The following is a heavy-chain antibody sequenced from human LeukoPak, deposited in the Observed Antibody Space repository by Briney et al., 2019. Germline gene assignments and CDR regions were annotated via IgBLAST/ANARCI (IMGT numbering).Heavy chain of an antibody. Sequence: SETLSLTCTVSGGSISSGSYYWSRIRQPAGKGLEWMGNIYKSGSTNYNPSLKSRLTISADTSKNQFSLKLNFVTAADTALYYCVTAPNQASFDYWGRGTLVTVSS. V-gene: IGHV4-61*09. CDR2: IYKSGST. CDR1: GGSISSGSYY. D-gene: IGHD1-14*01. J-gene: IGHJ4*01. CDR3: VTAPNQASFDY.